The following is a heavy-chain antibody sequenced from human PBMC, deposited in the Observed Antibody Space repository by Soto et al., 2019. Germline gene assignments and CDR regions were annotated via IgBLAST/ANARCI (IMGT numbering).Heavy chain of an antibody. Sequence: SETLSLTCAFYCGSFSGYYWSWIRQPPGKGLEWIGEINHSGSTNYNPSLKSRVTISVDTSKNQFSLKLSSVTAADTAVYYCARGGPGHWFDPWGQGTLVTVSS. CDR2: INHSGST. CDR3: ARGGPGHWFDP. V-gene: IGHV4-34*01. CDR1: CGSFSGYY. J-gene: IGHJ5*02.